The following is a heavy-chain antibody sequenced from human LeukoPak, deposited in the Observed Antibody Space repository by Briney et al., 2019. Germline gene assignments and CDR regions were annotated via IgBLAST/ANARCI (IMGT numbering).Heavy chain of an antibody. D-gene: IGHD3-16*01. CDR2: MNPNSGNT. J-gene: IGHJ4*02. CDR3: ARDNDSRDPPHFDY. CDR1: GYTFTSYD. V-gene: IGHV1-8*03. Sequence: ASVKVSCKASGYTFTSYDINWVRQATGQGLEWMGWMNPNSGNTGYAQKFQGRVTITRNTSISTAHMELSSLRSEDTAVYYCARDNDSRDPPHFDYWGQGTLVTVSS.